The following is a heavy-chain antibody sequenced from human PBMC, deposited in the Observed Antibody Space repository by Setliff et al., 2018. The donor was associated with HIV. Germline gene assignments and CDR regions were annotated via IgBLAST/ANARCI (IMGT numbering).Heavy chain of an antibody. CDR3: ARGDYASPPLFMGY. CDR2: IPITGRT. D-gene: IGHD4-17*01. CDR1: GDSLSTYH. Sequence: LSLPCTVSGDSLSTYHWSWIRQTPGKGLEWIGNIPITGRTTYNLSLKSRLTITRDTSKNQISLILSSVTAADTAMYYCARGDYASPPLFMGYWGQGTLVTVSS. J-gene: IGHJ4*02. V-gene: IGHV4-4*08.